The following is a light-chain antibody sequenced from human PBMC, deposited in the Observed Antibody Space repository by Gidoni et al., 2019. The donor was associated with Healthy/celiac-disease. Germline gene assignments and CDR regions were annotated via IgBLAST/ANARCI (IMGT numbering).Light chain of an antibody. Sequence: DIQMTQPPSSLSASVGDRVTITCRASQSISSYLNWYQQKPGKAPKLLIYAASSLQSGVQSRFSGSGSGTDFTLTISSLQPEDFATYYCQQSYSTPRTFGQGTKVEIK. CDR1: QSISSY. J-gene: IGKJ1*01. V-gene: IGKV1-39*01. CDR2: AAS. CDR3: QQSYSTPRT.